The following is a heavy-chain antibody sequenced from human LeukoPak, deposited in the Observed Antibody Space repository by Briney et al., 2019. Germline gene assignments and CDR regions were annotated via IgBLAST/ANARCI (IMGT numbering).Heavy chain of an antibody. CDR3: AREDSSGYLGY. CDR2: IYYSGST. V-gene: IGHV4-61*01. J-gene: IGHJ4*02. CDR1: GGPVSSNICY. D-gene: IGHD3-22*01. Sequence: ASETLSLTCTVSGGPVSSNICYWNWIPQPPGKGLEWIGYIYYSGSTNYNPSLKSRVTISVDTSKNQFSLKLTSLTAADTAVYYCAREDSSGYLGYWGQGTLVTVSS.